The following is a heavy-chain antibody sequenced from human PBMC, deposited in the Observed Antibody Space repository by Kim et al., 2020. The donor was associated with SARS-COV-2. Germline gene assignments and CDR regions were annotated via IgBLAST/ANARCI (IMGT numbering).Heavy chain of an antibody. CDR1: GFTFSTSP. D-gene: IGHD1-26*01. V-gene: IGHV3-23*03. CDR3: AKGVINSGFDY. CDR2: ISCDGTKT. J-gene: IGHJ4*02. Sequence: GGSLRLSCVASGFTFSTSPMGWVRQAPGKGLEWVSRISCDGTKTYYADSVKGRVTMSSDKSKNMVYLHMNSLRVEDTAVYYCAKGVINSGFDYWGQGTQVTVSS.